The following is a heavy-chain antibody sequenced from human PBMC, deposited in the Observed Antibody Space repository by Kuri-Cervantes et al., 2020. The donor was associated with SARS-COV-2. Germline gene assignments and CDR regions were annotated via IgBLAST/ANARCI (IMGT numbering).Heavy chain of an antibody. D-gene: IGHD6-6*01. CDR2: TYYRSKWYN. CDR3: SRDPKIAVRLRYYYYGMDV. Sequence: SETLSLTCAISGDSFSSNSAAWNWIRQSPSRGLEWLGRTYYRSKWYNDYAVSVKRRITINPDTSKNQLSLQLNSVTPEDTAVYYCSRDPKIAVRLRYYYYGMDVWGQGTTVTVSS. J-gene: IGHJ6*02. CDR1: GDSFSSNSAA. V-gene: IGHV6-1*01.